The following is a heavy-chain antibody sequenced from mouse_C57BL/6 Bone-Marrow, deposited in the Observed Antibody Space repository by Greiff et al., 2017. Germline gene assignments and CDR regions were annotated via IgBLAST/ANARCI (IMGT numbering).Heavy chain of an antibody. CDR2: IHPNSGST. V-gene: IGHV1-64*01. Sequence: QVQLQQPGAELVKPGASVKLSCKASGYTFTSYWMHWVKQRPGQGLEWIGMIHPNSGSTNYNEKFKSKATLTVDKSSRTAYMQLSSLTSEDSAVYYCARYYGSSYGFAYWGQGTLVTVSA. CDR3: ARYYGSSYGFAY. D-gene: IGHD1-1*01. J-gene: IGHJ3*01. CDR1: GYTFTSYW.